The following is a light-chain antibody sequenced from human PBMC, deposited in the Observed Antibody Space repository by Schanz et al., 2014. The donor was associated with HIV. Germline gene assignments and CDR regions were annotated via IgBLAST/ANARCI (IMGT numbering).Light chain of an antibody. CDR2: EVT. J-gene: IGLJ3*02. Sequence: QSALTQPASVSGSPGQSISISCTGTSSDIGPYNYVSWYQQHPGKAPKLMIYEVTKRPSGVPDRFSGSKSGNTASLTISGLQADDEADYYCCSYAGSSTVVFGGGTKLTVL. CDR1: SSDIGPYNY. CDR3: CSYAGSSTVV. V-gene: IGLV2-23*02.